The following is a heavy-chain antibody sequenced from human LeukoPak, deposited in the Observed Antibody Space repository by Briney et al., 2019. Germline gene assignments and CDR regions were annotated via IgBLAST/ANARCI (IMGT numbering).Heavy chain of an antibody. CDR1: GFSFRNYW. CDR3: ARGGSYGDY. V-gene: IGHV3-74*03. J-gene: IGHJ4*02. CDR2: VNPDGSSI. D-gene: IGHD3-16*01. Sequence: GGSLRLSCAASGFSFRNYWMHWVRQVLEKGLVWVSRVNPDGSSITYANSVKGRFTSSRDNAKNTLYLQMNRLRVEDTAVYYCARGGSYGDYWGQGILVTVSS.